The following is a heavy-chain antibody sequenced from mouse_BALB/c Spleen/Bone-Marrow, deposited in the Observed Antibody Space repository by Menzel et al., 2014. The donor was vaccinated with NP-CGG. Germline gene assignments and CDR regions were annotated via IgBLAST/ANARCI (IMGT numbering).Heavy chain of an antibody. CDR3: TREAASPLAY. J-gene: IGHJ3*01. CDR1: GYAFTSYV. D-gene: IGHD6-1*01. V-gene: IGHV1-14*01. Sequence: VQLQQSGPELVKPGASVKMSYKASGYAFTSYVMHWVKQKPGQGLEWIGYINPYNDGSKYNEKFKDKATLTSDKSSSTAYMELSSLTSEDSAVYYCTREAASPLAYWGQGTLVTVSA. CDR2: INPYNDGS.